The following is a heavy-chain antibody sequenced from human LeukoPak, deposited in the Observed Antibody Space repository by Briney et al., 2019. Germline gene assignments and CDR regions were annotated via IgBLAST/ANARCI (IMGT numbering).Heavy chain of an antibody. J-gene: IGHJ6*02. CDR2: IYYSGST. V-gene: IGHV4-39*07. D-gene: IGHD6-13*01. CDR1: GGSISSSSYY. Sequence: SETLSLTCTVSGGSISSSSYYWGWIRQPPGKGLEWIGSIYYSGSTYYNPSLKSRITISVDTSKNQFSLKLSSVTAADTAVYYCARLGAAAGTGYYYGMDVWGQGTTVTVSS. CDR3: ARLGAAAGTGYYYGMDV.